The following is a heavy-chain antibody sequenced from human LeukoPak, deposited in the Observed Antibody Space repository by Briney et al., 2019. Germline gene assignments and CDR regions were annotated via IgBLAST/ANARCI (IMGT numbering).Heavy chain of an antibody. V-gene: IGHV4-4*02. CDR3: ARSNEDYYDSMENAFDI. CDR2: IYHSGST. CDR1: GGSISSSNW. Sequence: SETLSLTCGVSGGSISSSNWWSWVRQPPGKGLEWIGEIYHSGSTNYNPSLRSRVTISVDKSKNQFSLKLSSVTAADTAVYYCARSNEDYYDSMENAFDIWGQGTKVTVSS. J-gene: IGHJ3*02. D-gene: IGHD3-22*01.